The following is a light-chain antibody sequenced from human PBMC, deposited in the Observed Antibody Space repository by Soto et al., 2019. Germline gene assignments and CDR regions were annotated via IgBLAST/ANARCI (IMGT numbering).Light chain of an antibody. CDR2: TGS. Sequence: DIQMTQSPSSVSACVGDSVSITCRASQGISNWLAWYQQKPGRAPKLLIYTGSSLQSGVPSRFSGTGSGTDFTLTISSLQPEDVATYYCHQANSFPLTFGGGTKVEIK. CDR1: QGISNW. J-gene: IGKJ4*01. V-gene: IGKV1-12*01. CDR3: HQANSFPLT.